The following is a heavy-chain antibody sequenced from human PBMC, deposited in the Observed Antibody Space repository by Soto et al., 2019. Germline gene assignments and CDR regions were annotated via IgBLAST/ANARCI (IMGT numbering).Heavy chain of an antibody. CDR2: TKQDGSEK. V-gene: IGHV3-7*01. CDR3: ARIASAGRGWDV. D-gene: IGHD6-13*01. CDR1: GFTFSNYW. Sequence: EVQLVESGGGLVQPGGSLRLSCADFGFTFSNYWMSWVRQAPVKGLEWVGNTKQDGSEKNYVDSVKGRFTISRDNAKNSLYLQMNSLIAEDTAVYYCARIASAGRGWDVWGQGTTVVVSS. J-gene: IGHJ6*02.